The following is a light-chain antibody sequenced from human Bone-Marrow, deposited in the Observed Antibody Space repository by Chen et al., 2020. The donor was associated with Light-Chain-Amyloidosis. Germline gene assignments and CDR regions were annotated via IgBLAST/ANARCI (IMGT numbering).Light chain of an antibody. CDR3: QQCYITPQVT. V-gene: IGKV1-39*01. Sequence: DIQMTQSPSSLSASIGDRVTLTCRASQSISTYLNWYQQKPGKAPKLLIYAASSLQSGVPSRFSGSGSGTEFTLTISSLQPEDFATYYCQQCYITPQVTFGGGTKVEIK. CDR1: QSISTY. CDR2: AAS. J-gene: IGKJ4*01.